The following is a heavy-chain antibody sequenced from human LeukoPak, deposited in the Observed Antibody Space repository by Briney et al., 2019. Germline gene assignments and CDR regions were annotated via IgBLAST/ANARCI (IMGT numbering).Heavy chain of an antibody. CDR1: GYTFTGYY. Sequence: ASVTVSCKASGYTFTGYYMHWVRQTPGQGLEWMGWINPNSGGTNYAQKFQGRVTMTRDTSISTAYMELSRLRSDDTAVYYCARAPVTPSRGAEYFQHWGQGTLVTVSS. CDR3: ARAPVTPSRGAEYFQH. J-gene: IGHJ1*01. D-gene: IGHD4-23*01. V-gene: IGHV1-2*02. CDR2: INPNSGGT.